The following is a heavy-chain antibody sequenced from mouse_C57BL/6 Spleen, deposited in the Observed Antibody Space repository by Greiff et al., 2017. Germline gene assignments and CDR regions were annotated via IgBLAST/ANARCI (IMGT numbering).Heavy chain of an antibody. D-gene: IGHD1-1*01. V-gene: IGHV1-9*01. CDR2: ILPGSGST. J-gene: IGHJ1*03. CDR1: GYTFTGYW. Sequence: QVQLQQSGAELMKPGASVKLSCKATGYTFTGYWIEWVKQRPGHGLEWIGEILPGSGSTNYNEKFKGKATFTADTSSNTAYMQLSSLTTEDSAIYYCARKGENYYGSSRGYVDVWGTGTTVTVSS. CDR3: ARKGENYYGSSRGYVDV.